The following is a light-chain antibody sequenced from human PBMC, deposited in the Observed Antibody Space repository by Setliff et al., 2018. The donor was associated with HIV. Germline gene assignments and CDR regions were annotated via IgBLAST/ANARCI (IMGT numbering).Light chain of an antibody. CDR2: DVT. V-gene: IGLV2-23*02. Sequence: QSALTQPASVSGSPGQSITISRTGTSSDVGGYNYVSWYQHYPGKAPKFMIYDVTTRPSGVSNRFSGSKSGNTASLTISGLQAEDEADYFCCSYVTGSTYVCGTGTKGTVL. J-gene: IGLJ1*01. CDR1: SSDVGGYNY. CDR3: CSYVTGSTYV.